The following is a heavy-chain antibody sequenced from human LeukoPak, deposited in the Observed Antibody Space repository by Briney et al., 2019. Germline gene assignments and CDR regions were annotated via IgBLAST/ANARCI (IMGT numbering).Heavy chain of an antibody. CDR1: GITLSSYG. Sequence: TGGSLRLSCAVSGITLSSYGMSWVRQAPGKGLEWVAGIRGSGGSTNYADSVKGRFTISRDNSKNTLYLHMSSLRAEDTAVYFCAKRGVVIRVILVGFHKEAYYFDSWGQGALVTVSS. D-gene: IGHD3-22*01. J-gene: IGHJ4*02. V-gene: IGHV3-23*01. CDR3: AKRGVVIRVILVGFHKEAYYFDS. CDR2: IRGSGGST.